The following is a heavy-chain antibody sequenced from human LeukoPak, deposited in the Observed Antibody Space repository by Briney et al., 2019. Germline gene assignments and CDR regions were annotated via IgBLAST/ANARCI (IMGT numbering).Heavy chain of an antibody. V-gene: IGHV3-53*01. CDR2: LYSDGRT. D-gene: IGHD2-15*01. CDR1: GFTVNSNY. J-gene: IGHJ4*02. CDR3: ARGGGYYPIDY. Sequence: GGSLRLSCAASGFTVNSNYMNWVRQAPGKGLEWVSVLYSDGRTYYADSVKGRFTISRDTSKNTLYLQVNGLRAEDTAVYYCARGGGYYPIDYWGQGTLVTVSS.